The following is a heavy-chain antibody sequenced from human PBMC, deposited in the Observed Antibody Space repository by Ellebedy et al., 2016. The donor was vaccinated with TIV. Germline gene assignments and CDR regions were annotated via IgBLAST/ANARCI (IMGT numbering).Heavy chain of an antibody. CDR2: ISSDGGYT. CDR1: GFTFSSHW. Sequence: GESLKISCTASGFTFSSHWMHWVRQAPGKGLVWVSRISSDGGYTSYADSVKGRFTISRDNAKDTVYLQMNSLRAEDTAVYSCGRDDRYGLDVWGQGTTVIVSS. V-gene: IGHV3-74*01. J-gene: IGHJ6*02. CDR3: GRDDRYGLDV.